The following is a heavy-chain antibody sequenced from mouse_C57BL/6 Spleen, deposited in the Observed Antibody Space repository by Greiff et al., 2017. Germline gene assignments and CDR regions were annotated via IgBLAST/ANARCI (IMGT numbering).Heavy chain of an antibody. V-gene: IGHV1-53*01. CDR1: GYTFTSYW. J-gene: IGHJ2*01. CDR2: IYPSNGGT. CDR3: ARAYYYGGYFDY. Sequence: QVQLQQPGPELVKPGASVKLSCKASGYTFTSYWMHWVKQRPGQGLEWIGNIYPSNGGTNYNEKFKSKATLTVDKSSSTAYMQLSSLTSEDSAVYYCARAYYYGGYFDYWGQGTTLTVSS. D-gene: IGHD1-1*01.